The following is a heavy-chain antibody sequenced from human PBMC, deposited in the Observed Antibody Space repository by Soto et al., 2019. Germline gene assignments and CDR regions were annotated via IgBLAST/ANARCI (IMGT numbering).Heavy chain of an antibody. Sequence: GGSLRLSCAASGFTFSSYGMHWVRQAPGKGLEWVAVISYDGSNKYYADSVKGRFTISRDNSKNTLYLQMNSLRAEDTAVYYCAKSSGDYWGQGTLVTVYS. J-gene: IGHJ4*02. D-gene: IGHD3-10*01. CDR1: GFTFSSYG. CDR3: AKSSGDY. V-gene: IGHV3-30*18. CDR2: ISYDGSNK.